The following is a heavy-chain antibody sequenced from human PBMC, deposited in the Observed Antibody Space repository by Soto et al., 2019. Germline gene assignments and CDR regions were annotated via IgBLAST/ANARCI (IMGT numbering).Heavy chain of an antibody. Sequence: SVKVSCKASGGTFSSYAISWVRQAPGQGLEWMGGIIPIFGTANYAQKFQGRVTITADESTSTAYMELSSLRSEDTAVYYCAGGRKEKYYWQPFDYWGQGTLVTSPQ. D-gene: IGHD3-16*01. CDR2: IIPIFGTA. CDR1: GGTFSSYA. J-gene: IGHJ4*02. CDR3: AGGRKEKYYWQPFDY. V-gene: IGHV1-69*13.